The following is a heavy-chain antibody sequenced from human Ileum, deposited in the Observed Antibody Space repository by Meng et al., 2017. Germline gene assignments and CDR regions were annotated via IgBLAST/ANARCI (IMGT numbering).Heavy chain of an antibody. J-gene: IGHJ4*02. CDR1: GFTLSSYA. V-gene: IGHV3-23*01. D-gene: IGHD6-19*01. Sequence: GGSLRLSCAASGFTLSSYAMTWVRQASGKGLEWVSAIRGSGDTTYYAGSVKGRFTISRDISKNTLYLQMGSLRAEDTAVYYCAKLPGVAVTGDFDYWGQGTLVTVS. CDR3: AKLPGVAVTGDFDY. CDR2: IRGSGDTT.